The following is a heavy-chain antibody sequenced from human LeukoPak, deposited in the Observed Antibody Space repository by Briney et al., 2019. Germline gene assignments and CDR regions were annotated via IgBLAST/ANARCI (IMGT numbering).Heavy chain of an antibody. J-gene: IGHJ4*02. CDR3: ARDLGDGYLANDY. CDR1: GGSISSGAYY. D-gene: IGHD5-24*01. V-gene: IGHV4-31*03. Sequence: SETLSLTCTVSGGSISSGAYYWSWIRQHPGKGLEWIGYFYYSGSTYYNPSLKSRVTISVDTSKNQFSLDLSSVTAADTAVYYCARDLGDGYLANDYWGQGTLVTVSS. CDR2: FYYSGST.